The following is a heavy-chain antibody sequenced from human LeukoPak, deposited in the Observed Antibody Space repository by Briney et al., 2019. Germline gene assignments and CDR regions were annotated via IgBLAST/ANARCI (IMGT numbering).Heavy chain of an antibody. J-gene: IGHJ4*02. Sequence: SQTLSLTCTVSGGSISSGGYYWSWIRQHPGKGREWIAYMYYIGTTYYNPSLKSRVTLSVDTSKNQFSLRLSSVTAADTAVYYCARGFYRNHHDHWGQGTLVTVSS. CDR3: ARGFYRNHHDH. D-gene: IGHD1-14*01. CDR2: MYYIGTT. CDR1: GGSISSGGYY. V-gene: IGHV4-31*03.